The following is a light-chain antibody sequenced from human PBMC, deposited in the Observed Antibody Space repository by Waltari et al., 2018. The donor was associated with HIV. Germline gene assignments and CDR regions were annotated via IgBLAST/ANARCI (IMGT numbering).Light chain of an antibody. CDR1: QSVSSTY. V-gene: IGKV3-20*01. CDR3: QQYGRSRT. J-gene: IGKJ1*01. Sequence: EIVLTQSPGTLSLSPGERATLACRASQSVSSTYLGWDQQKPGQAPRLLIYGVSTRATGIPDRFSGRGSGTDFTLTISRLEPEDFAVYYCQQYGRSRTFGQGTKVEIK. CDR2: GVS.